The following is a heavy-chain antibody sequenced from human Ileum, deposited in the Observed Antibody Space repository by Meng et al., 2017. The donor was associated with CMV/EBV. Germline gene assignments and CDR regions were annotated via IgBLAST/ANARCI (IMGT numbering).Heavy chain of an antibody. CDR3: AHKSYNWNDVRTVWFDP. V-gene: IGHV2-5*01. J-gene: IGHJ5*02. CDR2: IYWNDDK. D-gene: IGHD1-20*01. CDR1: GFSLSTSGVG. Sequence: SGPTLVKPTQTLTLTCTFSGFSLSTSGVGVGWSRQPPGKALEWLALIYWNDDKRYSPSLKSRLTITKDTTKNQVVLTMTNMDPVDTATYYCAHKSYNWNDVRTVWFDPWGQGTLVTVSS.